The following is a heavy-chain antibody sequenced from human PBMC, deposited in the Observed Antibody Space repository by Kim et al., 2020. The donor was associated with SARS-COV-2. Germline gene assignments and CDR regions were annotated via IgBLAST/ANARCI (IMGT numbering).Heavy chain of an antibody. Sequence: GGSLRLSCAASGFTFSSYGMHWVRQAPGKGLEWVAGICNNGSDKYYADSVKGRFTISRDNAKNTLYLQMNSLRAEDTAVYYCAWDGLCDVLGGCSYYYG. CDR3: AWDGLCDVLGGCSYYYG. CDR1: GFTFSSYG. CDR2: ICNNGSDK. V-gene: IGHV3-33*08. D-gene: IGHD3-3*01. J-gene: IGHJ6*01.